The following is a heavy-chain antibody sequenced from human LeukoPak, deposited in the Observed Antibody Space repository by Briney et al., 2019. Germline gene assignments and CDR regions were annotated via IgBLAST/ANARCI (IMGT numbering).Heavy chain of an antibody. Sequence: XQAPGQGLXXMXXINPSGGSTSYAQKFQGRVTMTRDTSTSTVYMELSSLRSEDTAVYYCARLGYSYGYYFDYWGQGTLVTVSS. CDR2: INPSGGST. CDR3: ARLGYSYGYYFDY. V-gene: IGHV1-46*01. J-gene: IGHJ4*02. D-gene: IGHD5-18*01.